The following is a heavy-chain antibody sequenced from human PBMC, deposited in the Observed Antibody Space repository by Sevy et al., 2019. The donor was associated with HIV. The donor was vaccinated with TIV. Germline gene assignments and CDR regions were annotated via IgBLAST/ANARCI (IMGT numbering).Heavy chain of an antibody. CDR2: IKSKTDGGTT. Sequence: GGSLRLSCAASGFTFSNAWMSWVRQAPGKGLEWVGRIKSKTDGGTTDYAAPVKGRFTISRDDSKITLYLQMNSLKTEDTDVYYCTTGNYYDSSGYYMGAFDIWGQGTMVTVSS. CDR3: TTGNYYDSSGYYMGAFDI. J-gene: IGHJ3*02. V-gene: IGHV3-15*01. D-gene: IGHD3-22*01. CDR1: GFTFSNAW.